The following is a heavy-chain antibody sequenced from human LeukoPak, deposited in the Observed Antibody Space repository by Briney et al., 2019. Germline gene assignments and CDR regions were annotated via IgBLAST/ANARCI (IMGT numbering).Heavy chain of an antibody. J-gene: IGHJ6*03. CDR1: GYTFTGYY. CDR3: ARVSRAVAGSDYYYYMDV. D-gene: IGHD6-19*01. Sequence: PGASVKVSCKASGYTFTGYYMHWVRQAPGQGLEWMGWINPNSGGTNYAQKFQGRVTMTRDTSISTAYMELSRLRSDDTAVYYCARVSRAVAGSDYYYYMDVWGKGTTVTVSS. V-gene: IGHV1-2*02. CDR2: INPNSGGT.